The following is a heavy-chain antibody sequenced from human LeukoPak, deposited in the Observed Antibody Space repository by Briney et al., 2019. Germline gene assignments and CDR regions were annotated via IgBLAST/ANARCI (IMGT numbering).Heavy chain of an antibody. CDR2: VYYSGST. D-gene: IGHD6-6*01. Sequence: SETLSLTCTVSGGSISSYYWSWIRQPPGKGLEWIGYVYYSGSTNYNPSLKSRVTISVDTSKNQFSLKLSSVTAADTAVYYCARDKRNLEYSSSSGLYYYYMDVWGKGTTVTVSS. V-gene: IGHV4-59*01. J-gene: IGHJ6*03. CDR1: GGSISSYY. CDR3: ARDKRNLEYSSSSGLYYYYMDV.